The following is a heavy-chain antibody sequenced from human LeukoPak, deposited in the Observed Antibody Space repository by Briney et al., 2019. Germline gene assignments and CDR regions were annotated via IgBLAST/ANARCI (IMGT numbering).Heavy chain of an antibody. D-gene: IGHD5-24*01. V-gene: IGHV4-59*01. CDR2: IYYSGST. CDR3: ARGVTEMATD. CDR1: GGSISSYY. Sequence: SETLSLTCTVSGGSISSYYWSWIRQPPGKGLEWIGYIYYSGSTNYNPSLKSRVTISVDTSKNQFSLKLSSVTAADTAVYYCARGVTEMATDWGQGTLVTVSS. J-gene: IGHJ4*02.